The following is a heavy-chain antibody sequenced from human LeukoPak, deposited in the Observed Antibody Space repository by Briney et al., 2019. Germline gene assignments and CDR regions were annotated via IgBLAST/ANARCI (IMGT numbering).Heavy chain of an antibody. CDR3: ARDGSGSYYDRGWFDP. D-gene: IGHD3-10*01. CDR1: AYTFTSYN. J-gene: IGHJ5*02. CDR2: MNPNSGNT. V-gene: IGHV1-8*01. Sequence: ASVKVSCKASAYTFTSYNINWLRQATGQGLEWTGWMNPNSGNTGYAQKFQGRVTMTRNTSISTAYMELSSLTSEDTAVYYCARDGSGSYYDRGWFDPWGQGTLVTVSS.